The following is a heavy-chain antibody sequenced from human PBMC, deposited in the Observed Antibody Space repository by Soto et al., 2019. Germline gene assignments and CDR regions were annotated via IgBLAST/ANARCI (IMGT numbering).Heavy chain of an antibody. CDR2: IYYSGGT. V-gene: IGHV4-59*08. Sequence: PSETLSLTCTVSGGSISSYYWSWIRQPPGKGLEWIGYIYYSGGTNYNPSLKSRVTISVDTSKNQFSLKLSSVTAADTAVYYCARGERYGGGDFDIWGQGTMVTVSS. CDR3: ARGERYGGGDFDI. D-gene: IGHD1-1*01. CDR1: GGSISSYY. J-gene: IGHJ3*02.